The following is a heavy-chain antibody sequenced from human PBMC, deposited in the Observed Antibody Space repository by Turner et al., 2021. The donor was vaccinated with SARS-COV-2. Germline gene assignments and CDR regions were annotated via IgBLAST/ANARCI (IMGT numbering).Heavy chain of an antibody. CDR1: GFTVSSNY. V-gene: IGHV3-53*01. J-gene: IGHJ4*02. CDR2: IYSGGST. Sequence: EVQLVESGGGLIQPGGSLRLSCAASGFTVSSNYMSWVRQAPGKGLEWVSVIYSGGSTFYADSVKGRFTISRDNSKNTLYLQMNSLRAEDTAVYYCAKNGYSYGYSGYYFDYWGQGTLVTVSS. CDR3: AKNGYSYGYSGYYFDY. D-gene: IGHD5-18*01.